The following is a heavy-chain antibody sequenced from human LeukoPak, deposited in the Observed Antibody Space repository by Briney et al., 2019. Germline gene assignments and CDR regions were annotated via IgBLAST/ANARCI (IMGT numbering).Heavy chain of an antibody. CDR2: INWNGGST. J-gene: IGHJ3*02. D-gene: IGHD3-3*01. V-gene: IGHV3-20*01. CDR3: ARGWLAIFGVVITDGAFDI. CDR1: GFTFDDYG. Sequence: GGSLRLSCAASGFTFDDYGMSWVRQAPGKGLEWVSGINWNGGSTGYADSVKGRFTISRDNAKNSLYLQMNSLRAEDTALYHCARGWLAIFGVVITDGAFDIWGQGTMVTVSS.